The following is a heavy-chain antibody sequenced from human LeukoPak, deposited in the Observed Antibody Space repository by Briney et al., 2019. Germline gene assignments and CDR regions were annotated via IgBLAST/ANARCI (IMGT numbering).Heavy chain of an antibody. D-gene: IGHD3-22*01. CDR2: ISSSSSTI. Sequence: GGFLRLSCAASGFTFSSYSMNWVRQAPGKGPEWVSYISSSSSTIYYADSVKGRFTISRDNAKNSLCLQMNSLRAEGTAVYYCARAPLGNYYDSSGPPAGYYMDVWGKGTTVTVSS. CDR1: GFTFSSYS. V-gene: IGHV3-48*01. CDR3: ARAPLGNYYDSSGPPAGYYMDV. J-gene: IGHJ6*03.